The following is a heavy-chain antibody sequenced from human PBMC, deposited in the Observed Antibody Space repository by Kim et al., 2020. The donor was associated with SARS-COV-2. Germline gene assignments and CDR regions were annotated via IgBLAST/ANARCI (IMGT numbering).Heavy chain of an antibody. Sequence: ASVKVSCKASGYTFTTYGIIWVRQAPGQGLEWMGWISTYDGNTNYAQKFQDRVTMTTDTSTRTVYMDLRSLRSDDTAVYYCARDLVGDPAAAPYYYYFGMDVWGQGTTVTVSS. CDR1: GYTFTTYG. CDR2: ISTYDGNT. V-gene: IGHV1-18*01. J-gene: IGHJ6*02. D-gene: IGHD4-17*01. CDR3: ARDLVGDPAAAPYYYYFGMDV.